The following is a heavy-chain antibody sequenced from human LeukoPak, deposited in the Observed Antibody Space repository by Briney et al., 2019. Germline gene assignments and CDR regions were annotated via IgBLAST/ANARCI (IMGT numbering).Heavy chain of an antibody. CDR3: ARSIAARPRNFDY. D-gene: IGHD6-6*01. CDR1: GFTFSSYA. V-gene: IGHV3-23*01. CDR2: ISGSGGST. J-gene: IGHJ4*02. Sequence: GGSLRLSCAASGFTFSSYAMSWVRQAPGKGLEWVSAISGSGGSTYYADSVKGRFTTSRDNSKNTLYLQMNSLRAEDTAVYYCARSIAARPRNFDYWGQGTLVTVSS.